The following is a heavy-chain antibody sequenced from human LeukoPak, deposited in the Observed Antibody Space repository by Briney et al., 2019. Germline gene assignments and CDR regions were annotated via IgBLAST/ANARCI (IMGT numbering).Heavy chain of an antibody. CDR3: AREGVEEYCSSTSCYYYYYYGMDV. Sequence: ASVKVSCKASGYTFTSYNINWVRQAIGQGLEWMGWMNPNSGNTGYAQKFQGRVSMTRDTSISTAYMELSSLRSDDTAVYYCAREGVEEYCSSTSCYYYYYYGMDVWGQGTTVTVSS. CDR2: MNPNSGNT. CDR1: GYTFTSYN. V-gene: IGHV1-8*01. D-gene: IGHD2-2*01. J-gene: IGHJ6*02.